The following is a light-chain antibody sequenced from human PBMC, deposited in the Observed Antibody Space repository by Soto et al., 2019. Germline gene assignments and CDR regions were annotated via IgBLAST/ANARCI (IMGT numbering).Light chain of an antibody. Sequence: DIQMTQSPSTLSASVGDRVTITCRASQSVSSWLAWYQQRPGKAPQLLNYKASSLQSGVPSRFSGSGSGTEFTLTISSLHPDDFATYYCQQYYSYSSMYTFGQGTRLEIK. CDR3: QQYYSYSSMYT. CDR1: QSVSSW. J-gene: IGKJ2*01. CDR2: KAS. V-gene: IGKV1-5*03.